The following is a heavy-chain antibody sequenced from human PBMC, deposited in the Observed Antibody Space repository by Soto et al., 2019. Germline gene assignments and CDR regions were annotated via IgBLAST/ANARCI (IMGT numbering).Heavy chain of an antibody. D-gene: IGHD2-21*01. Sequence: QVQLQESGPGLVKPSQTLSLTCTVSGGSINSGGYCWSWIRQHPGKGLDWIGCISYGGSTSYNTCLKSRGTISVDTSKNQFSLKLTSVTAADTALYYCSRVILVWGQGALITVSS. CDR3: SRVILV. CDR2: ISYGGST. CDR1: GGSINSGGYC. V-gene: IGHV4-31*03. J-gene: IGHJ4*02.